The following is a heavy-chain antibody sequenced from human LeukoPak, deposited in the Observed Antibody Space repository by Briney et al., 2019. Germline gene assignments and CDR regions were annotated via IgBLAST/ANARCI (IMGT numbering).Heavy chain of an antibody. Sequence: RASVKVSCKASGYTFTSYGISWVRQAPGQGLEWMGWISAYNGNTNYAQKLQGRVTMTTDTSTSTAYMELRSLRSDDTAVYYCARDITYYYDSSGYYHDYWGQGTLVTVSS. CDR1: GYTFTSYG. D-gene: IGHD3-22*01. CDR3: ARDITYYYDSSGYYHDY. J-gene: IGHJ4*02. CDR2: ISAYNGNT. V-gene: IGHV1-18*01.